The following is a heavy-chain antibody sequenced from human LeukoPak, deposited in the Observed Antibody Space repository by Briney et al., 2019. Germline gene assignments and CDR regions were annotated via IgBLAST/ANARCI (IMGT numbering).Heavy chain of an antibody. CDR1: GFTFSNYS. CDR3: ARGGEVGATLDY. D-gene: IGHD1-26*01. CDR2: ISSSSSYI. Sequence: GGSLRLSCAASGFTFSNYSMNWVRQAPGKGLEWVSSISSSSSYIYYADSVKGRFTISRDNAKNSLYLQMNSLRAEDTAVYYCARGGEVGATLDYWGQGTLVTVSS. J-gene: IGHJ4*02. V-gene: IGHV3-21*01.